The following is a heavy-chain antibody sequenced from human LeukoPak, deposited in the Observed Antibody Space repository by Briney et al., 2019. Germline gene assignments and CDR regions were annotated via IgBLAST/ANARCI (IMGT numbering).Heavy chain of an antibody. J-gene: IGHJ4*02. D-gene: IGHD3-22*01. Sequence: GGSLRLSCATSGFTSHSYAMSWVRQAPGKGLEWVSAINGGGDVTYYADSVQGRFFFSRDNAKNTLYLQLNSLRAEDTAVYYCAPNYYDSSGYSPFFDFLGQGTLVT. V-gene: IGHV3-23*01. CDR2: INGGGDVT. CDR1: GFTSHSYA. CDR3: APNYYDSSGYSPFFDF.